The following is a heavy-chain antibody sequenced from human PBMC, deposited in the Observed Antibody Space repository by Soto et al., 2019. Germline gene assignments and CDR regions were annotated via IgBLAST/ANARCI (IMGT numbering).Heavy chain of an antibody. D-gene: IGHD7-27*01. CDR1: GYTFTSYA. Sequence: QVQLVQSGAEVKKPGASVKVSCKASGYTFTSYAMHWVRQAPGQRLEWMGWINAGNGNTKYSQKFQRRVTITRDTSASTAYMELSSLRSEDTAVYYCARGKKPGTQVLDLWGRGTLVTVSS. CDR2: INAGNGNT. V-gene: IGHV1-3*01. CDR3: ARGKKPGTQVLDL. J-gene: IGHJ2*01.